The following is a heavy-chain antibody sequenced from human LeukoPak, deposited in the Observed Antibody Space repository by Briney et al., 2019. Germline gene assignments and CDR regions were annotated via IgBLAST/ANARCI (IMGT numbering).Heavy chain of an antibody. J-gene: IGHJ3*02. CDR2: IYYSGST. Sequence: PSETLSLTCTVSGGSISSSSYYWGWIRQPPGKGLEWIGSIYYSGSTYYNPSLKSQVTISVDTSKNQFSLKLSSVTAADTAVYYCARRPFNYDILTRDAFDIWGQGTMVTVSS. V-gene: IGHV4-39*01. CDR1: GGSISSSSYY. D-gene: IGHD3-9*01. CDR3: ARRPFNYDILTRDAFDI.